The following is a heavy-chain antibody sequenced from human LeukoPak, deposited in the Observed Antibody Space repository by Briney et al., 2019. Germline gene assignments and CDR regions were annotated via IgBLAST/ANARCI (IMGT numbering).Heavy chain of an antibody. CDR1: GFPFSSYW. CDR2: IKQDGSKK. D-gene: IGHD3-22*01. V-gene: IGHV3-7*03. J-gene: IGHJ4*02. Sequence: RTGGSLRLSCVASGFPFSSYWMTWVRQAPGKGLEWVANIKQDGSKKSYVDSVKGRFTISRDNSKNTLYVQVNSLGTEDTAAYYCAKGSYYDSSGSFYFDYWGQGTLVTVSS. CDR3: AKGSYYDSSGSFYFDY.